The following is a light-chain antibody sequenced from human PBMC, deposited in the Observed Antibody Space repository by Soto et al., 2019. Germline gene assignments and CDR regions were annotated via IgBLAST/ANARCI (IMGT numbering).Light chain of an antibody. Sequence: EIVMTQAPATLSVSPGERATLSCRASQSVSSNLAWYQQKPGQTPRLLIYGASTRATGTPARFSGSGSGTEFILTISSLQSEDFATYYCQLYNKWLWTFGQGTKVEI. CDR1: QSVSSN. CDR3: QLYNKWLWT. J-gene: IGKJ1*01. CDR2: GAS. V-gene: IGKV3-15*01.